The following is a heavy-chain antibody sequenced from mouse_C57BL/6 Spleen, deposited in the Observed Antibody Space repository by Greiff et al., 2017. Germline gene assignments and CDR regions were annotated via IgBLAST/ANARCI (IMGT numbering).Heavy chain of an antibody. Sequence: VQLQQPGAELVKPGASVKLSCKASGYTFTSYWMHWVKQRPGQGLEWIGMIHPNSGSTNYNEKFKSKATLTVDKTSSTAYMQLSSLTSEDSAVYYCARSIYYGNYGYFDVWGTGTTVTVSS. CDR3: ARSIYYGNYGYFDV. J-gene: IGHJ1*03. CDR1: GYTFTSYW. D-gene: IGHD2-1*01. CDR2: IHPNSGST. V-gene: IGHV1-64*01.